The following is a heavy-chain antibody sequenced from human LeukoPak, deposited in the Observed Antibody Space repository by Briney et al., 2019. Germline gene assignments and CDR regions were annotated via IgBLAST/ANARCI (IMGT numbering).Heavy chain of an antibody. CDR1: GGSISSYY. J-gene: IGHJ1*01. V-gene: IGHV4-59*01. D-gene: IGHD6-19*01. Sequence: SETLSLTCTVSGGSISSYYWSWIRQPPGKGLEWIGYIYYSGSTNYNPSLKSRVTISVDTSKNQFSLKLSSVTAADTAVYYCARRSGWYGDFQHWGQGTLVTVSS. CDR3: ARRSGWYGDFQH. CDR2: IYYSGST.